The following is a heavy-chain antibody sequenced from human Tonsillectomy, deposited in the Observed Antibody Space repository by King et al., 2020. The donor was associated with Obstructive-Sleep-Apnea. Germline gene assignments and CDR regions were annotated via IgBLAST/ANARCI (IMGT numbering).Heavy chain of an antibody. Sequence: VQLVESGGGLVQPGGSLRLSCAASGFTFSSYWMHWVRQAPGKGLVWVSRINSDGSSTSYADSVKGRFTISRDNAKKTLYLQMNSLRAEDTAVYYCARGITVWLYGPEYFQHWGQGTLVTVSS. D-gene: IGHD3-10*01. CDR3: ARGITVWLYGPEYFQH. CDR2: INSDGSST. CDR1: GFTFSSYW. V-gene: IGHV3-74*01. J-gene: IGHJ1*01.